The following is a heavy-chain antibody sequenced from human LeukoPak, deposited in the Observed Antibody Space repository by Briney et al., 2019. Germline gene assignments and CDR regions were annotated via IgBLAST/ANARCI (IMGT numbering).Heavy chain of an antibody. Sequence: GGLRLSCAASGFTFSSYAMSWVRQAPGKGLEWVSAISGSGGSTYYADSVKGRFTISRDNSKNTLYLQMNSLRAEDTAVYYCARVTGFWSGPTIPVAFDIWGQGTMVTVSS. D-gene: IGHD3-3*01. CDR3: ARVTGFWSGPTIPVAFDI. CDR2: ISGSGGST. V-gene: IGHV3-23*01. J-gene: IGHJ3*02. CDR1: GFTFSSYA.